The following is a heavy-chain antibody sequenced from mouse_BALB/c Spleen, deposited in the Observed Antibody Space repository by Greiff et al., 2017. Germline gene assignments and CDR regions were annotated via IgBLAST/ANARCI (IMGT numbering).Heavy chain of an antibody. J-gene: IGHJ1*01. D-gene: IGHD1-1*01. Sequence: VMLVESGPGLVAPSQSLSITCTVSGFSLTSYGVHWVRQSPGKGLEWLGVIWSGGSTDYNAAFISRLSISKDNSKSQVFFKMNSLQADDTAIYYCARNFYGSSYWYFDVWGAGTTVTVSS. CDR2: IWSGGST. V-gene: IGHV2-4-1*01. CDR1: GFSLTSYG. CDR3: ARNFYGSSYWYFDV.